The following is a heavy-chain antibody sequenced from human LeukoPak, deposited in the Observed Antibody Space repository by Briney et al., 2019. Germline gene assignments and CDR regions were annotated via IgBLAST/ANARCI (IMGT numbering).Heavy chain of an antibody. V-gene: IGHV4-59*01. CDR3: ARGPLSTNDFDI. CDR1: GGSITNSY. Sequence: SETLSLTCTVSGGSITNSYWNWLRQSPGKGLEWIGYINYSGSTNYNPSLKSRVTISVDTSKNQFSLKLSSVTAADTAVYFCARGPLSTNDFDIWGQGTMVTVSS. CDR2: INYSGST. D-gene: IGHD1-1*01. J-gene: IGHJ3*02.